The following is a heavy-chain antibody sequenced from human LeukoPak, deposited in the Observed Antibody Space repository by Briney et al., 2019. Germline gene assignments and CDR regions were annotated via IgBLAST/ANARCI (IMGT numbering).Heavy chain of an antibody. V-gene: IGHV1-69*05. J-gene: IGHJ4*02. D-gene: IGHD3-10*01. Sequence: SVKVSCKASGGTFSSYAISWVRQAPGQGVEWMGGIIHIFGTANYAQKFQGRVTITTDESTSTAYMELSSLRYEDTAVYYCARGYYGLWYFDYWGRGTLVTVSP. CDR1: GGTFSSYA. CDR2: IIHIFGTA. CDR3: ARGYYGLWYFDY.